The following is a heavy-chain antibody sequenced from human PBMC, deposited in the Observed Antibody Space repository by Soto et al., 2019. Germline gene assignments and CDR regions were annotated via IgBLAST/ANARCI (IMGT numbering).Heavy chain of an antibody. CDR2: AYTSGST. CDR1: GGSISSNY. J-gene: IGHJ4*02. V-gene: IGHV4-4*07. CDR3: ARDSSGHYYLFDY. D-gene: IGHD1-26*01. Sequence: SETLSLTCTVSGGSISSNYWTWIRQPAGKGLEWIGRAYTSGSTNYNPSLKSRVTMSVDTSKTQFFLKLSSVTAADTAIYYCARDSSGHYYLFDYWGQGTLVTVSS.